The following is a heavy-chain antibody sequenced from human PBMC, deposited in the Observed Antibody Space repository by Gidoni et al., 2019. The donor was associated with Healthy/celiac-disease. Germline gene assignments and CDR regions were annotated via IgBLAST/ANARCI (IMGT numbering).Heavy chain of an antibody. D-gene: IGHD5-18*01. CDR3: ASSHGYSYGFYYGMDV. J-gene: IGHJ6*02. Sequence: EVQLVESGGGLVQPGGSLRLSCAASGFTFSSYEMNWVRQAPGKGLEWVSYISSSGSTIYYADSVKGRFTISRDNAKNSLYLQMNSLRAEDTAVYYCASSHGYSYGFYYGMDVWGQGTTVTVSS. V-gene: IGHV3-48*03. CDR2: ISSSGSTI. CDR1: GFTFSSYE.